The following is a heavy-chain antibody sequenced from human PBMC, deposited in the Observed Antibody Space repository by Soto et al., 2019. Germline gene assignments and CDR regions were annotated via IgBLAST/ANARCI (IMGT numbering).Heavy chain of an antibody. CDR3: ARGVITHAPRGF. J-gene: IGHJ4*02. CDR2: IYYSGSP. CDR1: GGSIRSGDYY. D-gene: IGHD2-21*01. V-gene: IGHV4-30-4*08. Sequence: QVQLQESGPGLVKPSQTLSLTCTVSGGSIRSGDYYWTWIRQPPGKGLEWIGYIYYSGSPYYNPSLKRRLTISVDTSQNQFSLNLNSLTAADTAVYYGARGVITHAPRGFWRKGALVTVSS.